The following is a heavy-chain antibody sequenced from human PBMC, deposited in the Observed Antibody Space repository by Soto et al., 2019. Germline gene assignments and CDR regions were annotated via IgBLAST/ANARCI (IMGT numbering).Heavy chain of an antibody. D-gene: IGHD4-17*01. CDR3: ARAGDYGATFDY. Sequence: QVQLQESGPGLVKPSQTLSLTCTVSGGSISSGGYYWSWIRQHPGKGLEWIGYIYYSGSTYYNPSRLSRVTISVATSKNQYSLKLSSVTAADTAVYYCARAGDYGATFDYWGQGTLVTVSS. CDR2: IYYSGST. CDR1: GGSISSGGYY. V-gene: IGHV4-31*03. J-gene: IGHJ4*02.